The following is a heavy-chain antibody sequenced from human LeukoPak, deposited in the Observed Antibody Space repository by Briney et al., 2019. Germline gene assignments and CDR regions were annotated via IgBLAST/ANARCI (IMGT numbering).Heavy chain of an antibody. D-gene: IGHD6-13*01. CDR3: AREGIAAATRFDP. V-gene: IGHV1-2*02. CDR1: GYTFTGYC. J-gene: IGHJ5*02. CDR2: INPNSGGT. Sequence: ASVKVSCKASGYTFTGYCMHWVRQAPGQGLEWMGWINPNSGGTNYAQKFQGRVTMTRDTSISTAYMELSRLRSDDTAVYYCAREGIAAATRFDPWGQGTLVTVSS.